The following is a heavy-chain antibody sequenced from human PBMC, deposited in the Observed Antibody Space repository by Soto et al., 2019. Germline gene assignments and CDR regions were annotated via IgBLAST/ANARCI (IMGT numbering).Heavy chain of an antibody. D-gene: IGHD2-21*02. CDR1: GGSISSGGYS. J-gene: IGHJ4*02. V-gene: IGHV4-30-2*01. Sequence: QLQLQESGSGLVKPSQTLSLTCAVSGGSISSGGYSWSWIPQPPGKGLEWIGYIYHSGSTYYNPSLKSRVTISVDRSKNQFSLKLSSVTAADTAVYYCASSRCGGDCYYLDYWGQGTLVTVSS. CDR3: ASSRCGGDCYYLDY. CDR2: IYHSGST.